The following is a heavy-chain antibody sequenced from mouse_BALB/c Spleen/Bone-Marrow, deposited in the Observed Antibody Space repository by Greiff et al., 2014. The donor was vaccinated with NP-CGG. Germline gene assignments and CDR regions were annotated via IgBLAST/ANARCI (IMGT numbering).Heavy chain of an antibody. J-gene: IGHJ4*01. V-gene: IGHV5-4*02. CDR3: ARDGNCAIDY. Sequence: EVMLVESGGGLVKPGGSLKLSCAVSGFTFSDYYMYWVRQNPEKRLEWVATINDGGSYTYYPDSVKGGFTISRDNAKNNLYLQNSSLMADDAAMYYCARDGNCAIDYWGQGTSVTVSS. CDR1: GFTFSDYY. CDR2: INDGGSYT. D-gene: IGHD2-1*01.